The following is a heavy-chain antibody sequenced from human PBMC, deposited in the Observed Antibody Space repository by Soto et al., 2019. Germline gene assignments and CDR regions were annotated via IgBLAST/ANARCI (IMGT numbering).Heavy chain of an antibody. V-gene: IGHV3-33*01. CDR3: ASDYDSSGYETYFDY. CDR1: GFSFGSYG. D-gene: IGHD3-22*01. J-gene: IGHJ4*02. CDR2: IWFDGSNK. Sequence: GGSLRLSCAASGFSFGSYGMHWVRQAPGKGLEWVAVIWFDGSNKYYADSVKGRFTISRDNSKNTLYLQMNSLRAEDTAVYYCASDYDSSGYETYFDYWGQGTLVTVSS.